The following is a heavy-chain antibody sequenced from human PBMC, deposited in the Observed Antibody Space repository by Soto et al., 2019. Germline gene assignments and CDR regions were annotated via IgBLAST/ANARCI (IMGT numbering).Heavy chain of an antibody. Sequence: VGSLRLSCASSVFTFSSYAMSCVRQSPGKWLEWVSAISGSGGSTYYADSVKGRFTISRDNSKNTLYLQMNSLRAEDTAVYCCAKDPGADTNFGVVIMMMVEVWGQGTTVTVSS. CDR2: ISGSGGST. D-gene: IGHD3-3*01. J-gene: IGHJ3*01. V-gene: IGHV3-23*01. CDR1: VFTFSSYA. CDR3: AKDPGADTNFGVVIMMMVEV.